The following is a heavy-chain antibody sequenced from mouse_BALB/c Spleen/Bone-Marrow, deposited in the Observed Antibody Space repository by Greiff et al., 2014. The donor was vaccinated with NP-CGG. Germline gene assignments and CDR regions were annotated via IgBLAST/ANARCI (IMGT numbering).Heavy chain of an antibody. V-gene: IGHV5-6*01. CDR3: ARPFTTLVATVFAY. D-gene: IGHD1-1*01. CDR1: GFSFSGYG. J-gene: IGHJ3*01. CDR2: IGVGGTYT. Sequence: VQLKESGGDLVKPGGSLKLSCAASGFSFSGYGMSWVRQTPDKRLEWVATIGVGGTYTYYPDSVKGRFTISRDNAKNALYLRMSSLKSEDTAMYYCARPFTTLVATVFAYWGQGTLVTVSA.